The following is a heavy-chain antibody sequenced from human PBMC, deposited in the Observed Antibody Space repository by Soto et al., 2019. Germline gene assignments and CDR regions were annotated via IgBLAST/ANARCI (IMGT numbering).Heavy chain of an antibody. V-gene: IGHV3-33*01. CDR2: IWYDGSNK. J-gene: IGHJ4*02. CDR3: ARVAIYYDSSGFDY. D-gene: IGHD3-22*01. Sequence: QVQLVESGGGVVQPGRSLRLSCAASGFTFSSYGMHWVRQAPGKGLEWVAVIWYDGSNKYYADSVKGRFTISRDNSKNTLYLQMNSLRAEDTAVYYCARVAIYYDSSGFDYWGQGTLVTVYS. CDR1: GFTFSSYG.